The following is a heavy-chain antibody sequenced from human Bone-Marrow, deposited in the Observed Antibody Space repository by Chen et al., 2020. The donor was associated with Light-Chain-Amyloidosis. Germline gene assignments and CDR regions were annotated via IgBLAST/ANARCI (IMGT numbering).Heavy chain of an antibody. CDR1: GYTFPNYW. D-gene: IGHD2-21*01. CDR3: ARRRDGYNFDY. CDR2: IYPDDSDA. V-gene: IGHV5-51*01. Sequence: EVQLEQSGPEVKKPGESLKISCKGSGYTFPNYWIGWVRQMPGKGLEWMGVIYPDDSDARYSPSCEGQXXXXXDXSXXXXXXXXXXXXXSDTAMYYCARRRDGYNFDYWGQGTLVTVSS. J-gene: IGHJ4*02.